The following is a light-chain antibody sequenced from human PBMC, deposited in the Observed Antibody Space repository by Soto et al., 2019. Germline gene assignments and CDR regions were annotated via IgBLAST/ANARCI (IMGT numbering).Light chain of an antibody. V-gene: IGLV2-14*01. Sequence: QSALTQPASVSGSPGQSITISCSGSSSDVGTYNYVSWYQQNPGKAPRLIIYEVSNRPSGVSNRFSGSKSGNTASLTISGLQAEDEADYYCSSYTSGSTLGFGGGTKLTVL. CDR2: EVS. CDR1: SSDVGTYNY. J-gene: IGLJ3*02. CDR3: SSYTSGSTLG.